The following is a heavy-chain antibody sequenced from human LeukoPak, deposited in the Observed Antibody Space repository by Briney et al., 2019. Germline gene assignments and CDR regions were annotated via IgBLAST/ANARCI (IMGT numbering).Heavy chain of an antibody. J-gene: IGHJ4*02. V-gene: IGHV4-39*01. Sequence: PSETLSLTCTVSGDSIRSDSYSWGWIRQPPGKGLECIGSTYYSGSTYYNPSLKSRVTISMDASNNQFSLRLTSVTAADTAMYYCARLRYRHGYEHYWGQGTLVTVSS. CDR2: TYYSGST. CDR3: ARLRYRHGYEHY. CDR1: GDSIRSDSYS. D-gene: IGHD5-18*01.